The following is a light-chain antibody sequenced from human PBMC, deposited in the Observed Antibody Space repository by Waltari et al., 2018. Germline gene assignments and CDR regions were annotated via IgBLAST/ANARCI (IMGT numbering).Light chain of an antibody. CDR2: GAS. V-gene: IGKV3-15*01. Sequence: EVVMTQSPATLSVSPGERANLSCRASQSVSSNLAWYQQKPGQAPRLLIYGASTRATGIPTRFSGSGSGTEFTLTINSLQSEDFAVYYCQHYDNWPPYTFGPGTKLEI. CDR3: QHYDNWPPYT. CDR1: QSVSSN. J-gene: IGKJ2*01.